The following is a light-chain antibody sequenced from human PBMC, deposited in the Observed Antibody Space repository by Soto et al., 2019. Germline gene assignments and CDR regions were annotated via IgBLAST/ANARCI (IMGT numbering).Light chain of an antibody. CDR1: QSVSSY. J-gene: IGKJ5*01. V-gene: IGKV3-11*01. Sequence: EIVLTQSPATLSLSPGERATLSCRASQSVSSYLAWYHQNPGQAPRLLIYDASNRATGIPARFSGSGSGTDFTLTISSLEPEDFAVYYCQQRSNWPPSITFGQGTRLEIK. CDR2: DAS. CDR3: QQRSNWPPSIT.